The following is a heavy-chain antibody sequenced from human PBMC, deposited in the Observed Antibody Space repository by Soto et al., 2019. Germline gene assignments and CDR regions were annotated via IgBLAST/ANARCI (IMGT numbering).Heavy chain of an antibody. CDR2: ISGSGGST. D-gene: IGHD1-1*01. CDR3: AKEAPYITLWSSAGYLQH. CDR1: GFAFNNYA. J-gene: IGHJ4*02. Sequence: GGSLRLSCAASGFAFNNYAMNWVRQAPGKGLEWVSHISGSGGSTDYAESVKGRFSISKDSVNNTLYLHMSSLRAEDTALYFCAKEAPYITLWSSAGYLQHWGLGTQVTVSS. V-gene: IGHV3-23*01.